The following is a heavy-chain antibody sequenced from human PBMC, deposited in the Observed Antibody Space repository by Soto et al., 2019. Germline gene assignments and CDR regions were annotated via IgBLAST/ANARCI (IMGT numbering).Heavy chain of an antibody. D-gene: IGHD2-2*03. CDR3: TTDSIVGIVVVPAAIHYYNGRDV. J-gene: IGHJ6*02. CDR2: IKSKTDGGTA. CDR1: GFTFSNAW. V-gene: IGHV3-15*01. Sequence: PGGSLRLSCAASGFTFSNAWMSWVRQAPGKGLEWVGRIKSKTDGGTADYAAPVKGRFTISRDDSKNTLYLQMNSLKTEDTAVYYCTTDSIVGIVVVPAAIHYYNGRDVWGQGPTVTDS.